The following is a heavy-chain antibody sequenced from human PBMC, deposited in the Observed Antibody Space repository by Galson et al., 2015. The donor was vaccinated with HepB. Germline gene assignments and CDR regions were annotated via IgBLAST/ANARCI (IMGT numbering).Heavy chain of an antibody. V-gene: IGHV3-21*01. J-gene: IGHJ6*02. CDR2: ISSSSSYI. Sequence: SLRLSCAASGFTFSSYSMNWVRQAPGKGLEWVSSISSSSSYIYYADSVKGRFTISRDNAKNSLYLQMNSLRAEDTAVYYCARDGRRDWYYYDSSRRYGMDVWGQGTTVTVSS. D-gene: IGHD3-22*01. CDR3: ARDGRRDWYYYDSSRRYGMDV. CDR1: GFTFSSYS.